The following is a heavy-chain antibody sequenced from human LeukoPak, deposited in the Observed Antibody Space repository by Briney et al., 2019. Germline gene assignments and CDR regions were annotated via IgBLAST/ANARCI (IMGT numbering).Heavy chain of an antibody. CDR3: ARVGSSWPGGEDY. CDR2: ISYDGSNK. D-gene: IGHD6-13*01. Sequence: GGSLRLSCAASGFTFSSYAMHWVRQAPGKGLEWVAVISYDGSNKYYADSVKGRFTISRDNSKNTLYLQINSLRAEDTAVYYCARVGSSWPGGEDYWGQGTLVTVSS. V-gene: IGHV3-30*04. J-gene: IGHJ4*02. CDR1: GFTFSSYA.